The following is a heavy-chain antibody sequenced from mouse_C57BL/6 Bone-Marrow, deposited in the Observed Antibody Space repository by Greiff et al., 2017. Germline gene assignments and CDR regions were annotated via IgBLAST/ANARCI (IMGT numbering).Heavy chain of an antibody. J-gene: IGHJ4*01. D-gene: IGHD1-1*01. CDR1: GYTFTSYW. CDR2: IDPSDSYT. Sequence: QVQLQQPGAELVKPGASVKLSCKASGYTFTSYWMQWVKQRPGQGLEWIGEIDPSDSYTNYNQKFKGKATLTVDTSSSTAYMQLSSLTSEDSAVYYCARRLRVFQYYAMDYWGQGTSVTVSS. CDR3: ARRLRVFQYYAMDY. V-gene: IGHV1-50*01.